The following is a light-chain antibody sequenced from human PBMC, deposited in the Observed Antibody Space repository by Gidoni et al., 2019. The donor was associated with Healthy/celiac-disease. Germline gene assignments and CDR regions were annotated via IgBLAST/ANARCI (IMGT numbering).Light chain of an antibody. V-gene: IGLV2-14*01. CDR2: DVS. Sequence: QSALTQPASVSGSPGQSITLSCTGTSSDVGGYHYVSWYQQHPGKAPKLMIYDVSNRPSGVSNRFSGSKSGNTASLTISGLQAEDEAYYYCSSYTSSSTLFGGGTKLTVL. CDR1: SSDVGGYHY. CDR3: SSYTSSSTL. J-gene: IGLJ2*01.